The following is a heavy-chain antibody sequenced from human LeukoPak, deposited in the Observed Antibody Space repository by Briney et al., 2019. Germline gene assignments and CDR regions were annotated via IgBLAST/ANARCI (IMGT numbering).Heavy chain of an antibody. CDR2: IKQDGSEK. CDR1: GFTFSSYW. J-gene: IGHJ4*02. CDR3: ARDRAFYDILTGYPLDY. V-gene: IGHV3-7*01. Sequence: GGSLRLSCAASGFTFSSYWMSWVRQAPGKGLEWVANIKQDGSEKYYVDSVKGRFTISRDNAKNSLYLQMNSLRAEDTAVYYCARDRAFYDILTGYPLDYWGQGTLVTVSS. D-gene: IGHD3-9*01.